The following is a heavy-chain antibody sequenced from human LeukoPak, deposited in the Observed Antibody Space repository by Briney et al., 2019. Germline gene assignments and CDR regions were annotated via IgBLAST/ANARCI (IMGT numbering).Heavy chain of an antibody. J-gene: IGHJ4*02. D-gene: IGHD3-22*01. CDR3: ARGRGYDRTGYVYYFDF. CDR1: GYTFTGYY. Sequence: ASVKVSCKASGYTFTGYYMHWVRQAPGQGLEWMGWINPNSGGTNYAQKFQGRVTMTRETSISTAYMGLSRLRSDDTAVYYCARGRGYDRTGYVYYFDFWGQGTLVTVSS. V-gene: IGHV1-2*02. CDR2: INPNSGGT.